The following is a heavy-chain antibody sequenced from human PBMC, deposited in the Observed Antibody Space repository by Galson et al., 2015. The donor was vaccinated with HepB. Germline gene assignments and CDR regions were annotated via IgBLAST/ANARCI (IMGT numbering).Heavy chain of an antibody. D-gene: IGHD6-13*01. V-gene: IGHV3-64D*06. J-gene: IGHJ4*02. CDR3: VKGQQLVRPFDY. CDR2: ISSNGGST. Sequence: SLRLSCAASGFTFSSYAMHWVRQAPGKGLEYVSAISSNGGSTYYADSVKGRFTISRDNSKNTLYLQMSSLRAEDTAVYYCVKGQQLVRPFDYWGQGTLVTVSS. CDR1: GFTFSSYA.